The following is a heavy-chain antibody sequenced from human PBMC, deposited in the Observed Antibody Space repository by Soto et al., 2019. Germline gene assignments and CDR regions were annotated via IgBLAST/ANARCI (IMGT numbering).Heavy chain of an antibody. CDR3: AKLGLGGWPLYYFDY. V-gene: IGHV3-23*01. CDR1: EFTVSSYA. J-gene: IGHJ4*02. D-gene: IGHD6-19*01. Sequence: GGSLILSCAASEFTVSSYAVSWVRQAPGKGLEWVSGISGSGGSTNYADSVKGRFTISRDKSKNTLYLEMNSLRAEDTAVYYCAKLGLGGWPLYYFDYWGQGTLVTVSS. CDR2: ISGSGGST.